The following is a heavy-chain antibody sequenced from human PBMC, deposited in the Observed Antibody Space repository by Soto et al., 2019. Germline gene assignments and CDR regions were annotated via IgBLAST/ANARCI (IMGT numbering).Heavy chain of an antibody. Sequence: QVHLVQSGAEVKKPGASVKVSCKGSGYTFTTYGITWVRQAPGQGLEWMGWISAHNGNTNYAQKLQGRATVTRATSTSTAYMALRSLRSDDTAVYYCARGRYGDYWGQGALVTVSS. J-gene: IGHJ4*02. D-gene: IGHD1-1*01. CDR2: ISAHNGNT. CDR3: ARGRYGDY. V-gene: IGHV1-18*01. CDR1: GYTFTTYG.